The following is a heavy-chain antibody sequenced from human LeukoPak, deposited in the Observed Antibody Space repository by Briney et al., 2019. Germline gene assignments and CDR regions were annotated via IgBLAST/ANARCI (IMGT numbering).Heavy chain of an antibody. V-gene: IGHV4-59*01. CDR3: ARATAAGYFGSNWFDP. CDR2: IYYSGST. Sequence: SETLSLTCTVSGDSIRSYYWSWIRQPPGKGLEWIGYIYYSGSTNYNPSLKSRVTISVDTSKNQFSLKLSSVTAADTAVYYCARATAAGYFGSNWFDPWGQGTLVTVSS. D-gene: IGHD3-9*01. J-gene: IGHJ5*02. CDR1: GDSIRSYY.